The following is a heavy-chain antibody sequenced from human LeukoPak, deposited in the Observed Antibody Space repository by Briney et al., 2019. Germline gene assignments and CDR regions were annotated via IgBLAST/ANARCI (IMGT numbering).Heavy chain of an antibody. CDR3: ARGPNYGNVDY. D-gene: IGHD4/OR15-4a*01. CDR2: IYPGDSDT. CDR1: GYVFTTYW. V-gene: IGHV5-51*01. J-gene: IGHJ4*02. Sequence: GEPLHISSPGSGYVFTTYWIGWARPVPGQGMDWVGIIYPGDSDTRYSPSFQGQVTISADKSISTAYLQWSSLKASDTAMYYCARGPNYGNVDYWGQGTLVTVSS.